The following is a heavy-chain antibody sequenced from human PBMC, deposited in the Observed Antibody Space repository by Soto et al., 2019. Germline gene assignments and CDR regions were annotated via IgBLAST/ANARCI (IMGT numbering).Heavy chain of an antibody. J-gene: IGHJ6*02. V-gene: IGHV3-66*01. CDR2: INSGGNT. CDR3: VREQYYYGMDV. CDR1: GFDASVNY. Sequence: EVQLVESGGTLIQRGGSLRLSCAASGFDASVNYMTWVRQAPVKGLEWVSAINSGGNTFYADSVKGRFTISRDNSKNTLYLQMNSLRVEDTAMYYCVREQYYYGMDVWGQGTAVTVSS.